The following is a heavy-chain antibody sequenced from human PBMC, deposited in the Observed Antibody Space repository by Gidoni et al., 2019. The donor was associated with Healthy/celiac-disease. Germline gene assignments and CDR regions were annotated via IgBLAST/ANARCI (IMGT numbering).Heavy chain of an antibody. V-gene: IGHV3-23*01. CDR3: AKDPPMGIAAAGTGGLFDY. J-gene: IGHJ4*02. D-gene: IGHD6-13*01. CDR1: GFTFSSYA. CDR2: ISGSGGST. Sequence: EVQLLESGGGLVQPGGSLRLSCAASGFTFSSYAMSWVRQAPGKGLEWVSAISGSGGSTYYADSVKGRFTISRDNSKNTLYLQMNSLRAEDTAVYYCAKDPPMGIAAAGTGGLFDYWGQGTLVTVSS.